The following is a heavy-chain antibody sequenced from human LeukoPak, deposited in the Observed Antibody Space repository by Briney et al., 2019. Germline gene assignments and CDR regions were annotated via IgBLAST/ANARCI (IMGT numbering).Heavy chain of an antibody. D-gene: IGHD3-22*01. CDR2: VNYRGRT. Sequence: SETLSLTCAVAGGSLSKSYWRCVRQTPGKGLEWIAFVNYRGRTKYNPSLLSRVTISLDMSKSHFSLQLRTVSAVDTAVYYCARVLDYDNSGDPDIFDIWGQGTLVPVSS. CDR3: ARVLDYDNSGDPDIFDI. CDR1: GGSLSKSY. J-gene: IGHJ3*02. V-gene: IGHV4-59*12.